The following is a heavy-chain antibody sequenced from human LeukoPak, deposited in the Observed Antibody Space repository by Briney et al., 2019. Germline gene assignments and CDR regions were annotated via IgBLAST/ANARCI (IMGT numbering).Heavy chain of an antibody. V-gene: IGHV3-23*01. CDR1: GFTFSGHG. CDR3: AKARGFAEFDY. CDR2: ISGSGDTT. D-gene: IGHD3-10*01. J-gene: IGHJ4*02. Sequence: GGSLRLSCAASGFTFSGHGIRWVRQAPGKGLQWVSAISGSGDTTYYADSVKGRFTISRDNSENTLYLQMNSLRAEDTALYFCAKARGFAEFDYWGQGTLVTVSS.